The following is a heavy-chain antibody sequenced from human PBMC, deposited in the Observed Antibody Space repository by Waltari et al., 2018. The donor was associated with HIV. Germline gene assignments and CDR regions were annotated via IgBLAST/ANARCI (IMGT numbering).Heavy chain of an antibody. CDR2: ISSSSSYI. J-gene: IGHJ4*02. CDR3: ASDCSGGSCSYFDY. D-gene: IGHD2-15*01. Sequence: EVQLVESGGGLVTPGGSLRLSCAASGFTFSSYSMTWVRQAPGKGLEWVSSISSSSSYIYYADSVKGRFTISRDNAKNSLYLQMNSLRAEDTAVYYCASDCSGGSCSYFDYWGQGTLVTVSS. V-gene: IGHV3-21*01. CDR1: GFTFSSYS.